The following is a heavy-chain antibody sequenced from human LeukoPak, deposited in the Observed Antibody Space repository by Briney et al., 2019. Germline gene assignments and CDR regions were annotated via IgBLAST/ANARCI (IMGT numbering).Heavy chain of an antibody. D-gene: IGHD6-19*01. CDR2: IYYSGST. CDR3: ARLGSGLNYYYYYMDV. CDR1: GGSISSYY. J-gene: IGHJ6*03. V-gene: IGHV4-59*08. Sequence: SETLSLTCTVSGGSISSYYWSWIRQPPGKGLEWIGYIYYSGSTNYNPSLKSRVTISVDTSKNQFSLKLSSVTAADTAVYYCARLGSGLNYYYYYMDVWGKGTTVTISS.